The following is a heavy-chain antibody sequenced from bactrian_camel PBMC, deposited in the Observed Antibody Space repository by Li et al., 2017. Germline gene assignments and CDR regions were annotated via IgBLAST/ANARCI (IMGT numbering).Heavy chain of an antibody. CDR2: VDFDGSP. J-gene: IGHJ6*01. D-gene: IGHD6*01. CDR3: AADYPIYGSCRKLGYFGY. V-gene: IGHV3S53*01. CDR1: GYTTSNLC. Sequence: LVESGGGSVQAGGALRLSCAASGYTTSNLCMGWFRQTPGNEREPIAAVDFDGSPSYANSVKGRFSVSKDTAKMTLYLQMNSLKPEDTAMYYCAADYPIYGSCRKLGYFGYWGQGTQ.